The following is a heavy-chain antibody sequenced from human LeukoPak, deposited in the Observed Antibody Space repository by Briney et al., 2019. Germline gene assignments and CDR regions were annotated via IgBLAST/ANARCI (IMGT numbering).Heavy chain of an antibody. CDR2: INGDGRNI. Sequence: PGGSLRLSCVASGFTFSNWMHWVRQDPRKGLVWVSRINGDGRNINYADSVRGRFTISRDNAKNTLYLQMNTLRVEDTAVYYCTRDLMDYDVSTGLHHYYMDVWGQGTTATVSS. CDR1: GFTFSNW. CDR3: TRDLMDYDVSTGLHHYYMDV. D-gene: IGHD3-9*01. J-gene: IGHJ6*02. V-gene: IGHV3-74*01.